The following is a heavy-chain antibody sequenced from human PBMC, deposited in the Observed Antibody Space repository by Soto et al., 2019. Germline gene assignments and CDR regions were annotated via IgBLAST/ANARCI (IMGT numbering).Heavy chain of an antibody. Sequence: SQTLSLTCAISGDSVSSNSATWNWIRQSPSRGLEWLGRTYYRSKWYNDYAVSVKSRITINPDTSTNQLSLQLNSATPEATAVYYCARGAYFYDGSGYDYHSAFAIWAQGTMVPVSS. J-gene: IGHJ3*02. CDR3: ARGAYFYDGSGYDYHSAFAI. D-gene: IGHD3-22*01. CDR1: GDSVSSNSAT. CDR2: TYYRSKWYN. V-gene: IGHV6-1*01.